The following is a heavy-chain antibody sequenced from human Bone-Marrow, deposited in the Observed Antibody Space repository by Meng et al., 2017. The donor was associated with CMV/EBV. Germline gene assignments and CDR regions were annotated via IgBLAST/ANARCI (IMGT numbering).Heavy chain of an antibody. D-gene: IGHD1-26*01. V-gene: IGHV4-39*07. J-gene: IGHJ4*02. Sequence: SETLSLTCTVSGASISSSSYYWGWIRQPPGKGLEWIGSVFYTGSTYYNPSLKSRVTISIDTSKNQFSLKLTSVTAADTAVYYCGRGGVGAPFDYWGQGTLVTVSS. CDR3: GRGGVGAPFDY. CDR2: VFYTGST. CDR1: GASISSSSYY.